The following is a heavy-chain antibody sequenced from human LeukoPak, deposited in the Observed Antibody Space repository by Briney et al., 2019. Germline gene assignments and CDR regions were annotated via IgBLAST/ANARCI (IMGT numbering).Heavy chain of an antibody. V-gene: IGHV3-33*01. CDR2: IWYDGSNK. CDR1: GFTFSSYG. CDR3: AIGGQQLLQRYLDY. D-gene: IGHD6-13*01. Sequence: GGSLRLSCAASGFTFSSYGMHWVRQAPGKGREWVAVIWYDGSNKYYADSVKGRFTISRDNSKNTLYLQMNSLRAEDTAVYYCAIGGQQLLQRYLDYWGQGTLVTVSS. J-gene: IGHJ4*02.